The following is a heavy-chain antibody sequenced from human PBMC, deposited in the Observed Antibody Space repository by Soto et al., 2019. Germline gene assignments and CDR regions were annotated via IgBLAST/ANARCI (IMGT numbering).Heavy chain of an antibody. J-gene: IGHJ4*02. D-gene: IGHD6-19*01. V-gene: IGHV1-3*01. CDR3: ARNPGRQPPYSSGWQFDY. CDR2: INAGNGNT. Sequence: ASVKVSCKASGYTFTSYAMHWVRQAPGQRLEWMGWINAGNGNTKYSQKFQGRVTITRDTSASTAYMELSSLKSEDTAVYYCARNPGRQPPYSSGWQFDYWGQGTLVTVSS. CDR1: GYTFTSYA.